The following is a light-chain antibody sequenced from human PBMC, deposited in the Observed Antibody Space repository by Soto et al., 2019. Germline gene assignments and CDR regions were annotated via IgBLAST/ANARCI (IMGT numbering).Light chain of an antibody. CDR2: DVT. V-gene: IGLV2-14*03. CDR3: NSYTTNNAFV. Sequence: QSALTQPAAVYGSPGQSITISCTGTSGDIDTYDFVSWYQVHPGKAPKLMIYDVTYRPSGVFDRFTGSRSDNAASLTISGLQPEDEAVYYCNSYTTNNAFVFGTGTKVTVL. J-gene: IGLJ1*01. CDR1: SGDIDTYDF.